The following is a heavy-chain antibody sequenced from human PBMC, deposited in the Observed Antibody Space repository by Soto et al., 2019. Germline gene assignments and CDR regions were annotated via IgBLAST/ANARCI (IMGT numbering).Heavy chain of an antibody. Sequence: ASVKVSCKASGYTFTSYAMHWVRQAPGQRLEWMGWINAGNGNTKYSQKFQGRVTITRDTSASTAYMELSSLRSEDTAVYYCARDQSGYDLPVGYYYYYMDVWGKGTTVTVSS. J-gene: IGHJ6*03. CDR1: GYTFTSYA. D-gene: IGHD5-12*01. V-gene: IGHV1-3*01. CDR3: ARDQSGYDLPVGYYYYYMDV. CDR2: INAGNGNT.